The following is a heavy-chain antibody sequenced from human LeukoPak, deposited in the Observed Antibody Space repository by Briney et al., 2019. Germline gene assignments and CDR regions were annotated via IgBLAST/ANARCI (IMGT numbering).Heavy chain of an antibody. V-gene: IGHV3-21*01. CDR2: ISSSSSYI. CDR3: AREYDTPEAGAWPEYFQH. J-gene: IGHJ1*01. D-gene: IGHD6-13*01. CDR1: GFTFSSYS. Sequence: GGSLRLSCAASGFTFSSYSMNWVRQAPGKGLEWVSSISSSSSYIYYADSVKGRFTISRDNAKNSLYLQMNSLRAEDTAVYYYAREYDTPEAGAWPEYFQHWGQGTLVTVSS.